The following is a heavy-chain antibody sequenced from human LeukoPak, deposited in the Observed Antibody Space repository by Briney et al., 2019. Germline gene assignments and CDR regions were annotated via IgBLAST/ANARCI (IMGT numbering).Heavy chain of an antibody. V-gene: IGHV4-59*01. CDR3: ARGFRGYSYGYPPDY. CDR2: IYYSGST. D-gene: IGHD5-18*01. Sequence: SETLSPTCTVSGGSISSYYWSWIRQPPGKGLEWIGYIYYSGSTNYNPSLKSRVTISVDTSKNQFSLKLSSVTAADTAVYYCARGFRGYSYGYPPDYWGQGTLVTVSS. CDR1: GGSISSYY. J-gene: IGHJ4*02.